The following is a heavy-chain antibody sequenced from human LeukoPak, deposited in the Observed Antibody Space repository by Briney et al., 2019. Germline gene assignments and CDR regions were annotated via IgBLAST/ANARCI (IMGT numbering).Heavy chain of an antibody. Sequence: GSLRLSCAASGFTFSSYWTHWVRQAPGKGLVWFSRINSDGSSTSYADSVKGRFTISRDNAKNTLYLQMNSLRAEDTAVYYCAKMGGDYGGLDYWGQGTLVTVSS. D-gene: IGHD4-17*01. V-gene: IGHV3-74*01. CDR1: GFTFSSYW. J-gene: IGHJ4*02. CDR3: AKMGGDYGGLDY. CDR2: INSDGSST.